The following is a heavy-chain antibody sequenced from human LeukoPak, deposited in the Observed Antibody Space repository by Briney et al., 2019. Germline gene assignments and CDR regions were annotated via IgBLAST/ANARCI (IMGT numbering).Heavy chain of an antibody. Sequence: GGSLRLSCAASGFTFSSYDMHWVRQATGKGLEWVSAIGTAGDTYYPGSVKGRFTISRENAKNSLYLQMNSLRAGDTAVYYCARGVRYSYGPYYYYSMDVWGQGTTVTVSS. CDR2: IGTAGDT. J-gene: IGHJ6*02. V-gene: IGHV3-13*01. D-gene: IGHD5-18*01. CDR1: GFTFSSYD. CDR3: ARGVRYSYGPYYYYSMDV.